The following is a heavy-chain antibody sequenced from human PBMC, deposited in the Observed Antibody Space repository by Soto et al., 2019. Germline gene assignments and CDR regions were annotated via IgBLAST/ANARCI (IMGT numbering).Heavy chain of an antibody. J-gene: IGHJ5*01. D-gene: IGHD6-19*01. CDR1: GFSFSTTG. Sequence: QVQLVESGGGVVQPGRSLRLSCAASGFSFSTTGMHWVRQAPGKGLEWVAMISHDGGAVHFADSVKGRFTISRDDSKNTLYLQMNSLRTEDTAVYYCAKDLYSSDWFNFFDSWGQGSLVTVSS. CDR3: AKDLYSSDWFNFFDS. CDR2: ISHDGGAV. V-gene: IGHV3-30*18.